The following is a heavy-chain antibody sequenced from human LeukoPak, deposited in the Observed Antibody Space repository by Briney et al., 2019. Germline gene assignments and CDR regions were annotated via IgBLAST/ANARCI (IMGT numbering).Heavy chain of an antibody. V-gene: IGHV3-20*04. CDR1: GFTFDYYG. J-gene: IGHJ4*03. Sequence: GGSLRLSCASSGFTFDYYGMSWGRQAPGKRLGWVSGINWHGGSTGYADSVKGRFTIARDNAKNSLYLQMNSLRAEDTALYYCARVNDSSGYYWGDFDYWGQGTMVTVSS. CDR3: ARVNDSSGYYWGDFDY. D-gene: IGHD3-22*01. CDR2: INWHGGST.